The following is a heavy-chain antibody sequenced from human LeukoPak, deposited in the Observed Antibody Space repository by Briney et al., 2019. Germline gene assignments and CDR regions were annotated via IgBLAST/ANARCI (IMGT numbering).Heavy chain of an antibody. CDR1: GYTFTSYD. V-gene: IGHV1-8*01. CDR2: MNPQSGYT. CDR3: ARVIGSIDY. Sequence: GAPVKVSCKASGYTFTSYDINWVRQATGQGLEWMGWMNPQSGYTGYAQKFQGRVTMTRDTSISTAYMELGSLRSEDTAMYYCARVIGSIDYWGQGTLVTVSS. J-gene: IGHJ4*02. D-gene: IGHD1-26*01.